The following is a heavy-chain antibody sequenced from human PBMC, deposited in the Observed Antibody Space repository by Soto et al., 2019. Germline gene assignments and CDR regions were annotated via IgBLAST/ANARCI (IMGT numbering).Heavy chain of an antibody. J-gene: IGHJ4*02. CDR1: GGSISSGGYS. D-gene: IGHD4-17*01. V-gene: IGHV4-30-2*01. CDR2: IYHSGST. Sequence: PSETLSLTCAVSGGSISSGGYSWSWIRQPPGKGLEWIGYIYHSGSTYYSPSLKSRVTISVDRSKNQFSLKLNSVTAADTAVYYCAREGGDYHFDYWGQGTLVTVSS. CDR3: AREGGDYHFDY.